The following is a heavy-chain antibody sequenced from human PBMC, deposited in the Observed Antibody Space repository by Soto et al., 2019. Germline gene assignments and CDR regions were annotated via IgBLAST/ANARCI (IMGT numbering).Heavy chain of an antibody. Sequence: ASVKVSCKASGYTFTSYGISWVRQAPGQGIEWMGWISAYNGNTNYAQKLQGRVTMTTDTSTSTAYMELRSLRSDDTAGYYCAAYTARATDYYSGMDVWGPRTTVTVS. V-gene: IGHV1-18*04. J-gene: IGHJ6*02. CDR3: AAYTARATDYYSGMDV. CDR1: GYTFTSYG. CDR2: ISAYNGNT. D-gene: IGHD5-18*01.